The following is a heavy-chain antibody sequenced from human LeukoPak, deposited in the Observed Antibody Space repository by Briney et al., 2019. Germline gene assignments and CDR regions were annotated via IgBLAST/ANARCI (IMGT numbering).Heavy chain of an antibody. D-gene: IGHD2-15*01. J-gene: IGHJ3*02. CDR2: MNPNSGNT. V-gene: IGHV1-8*01. CDR1: GYTFTSYD. CDR3: ARGPKDVVSSAFDI. Sequence: ASVKVSFKASGYTFTSYDINWVRQATGQGLEWMGWMNPNSGNTGYAQKFQGRVTMTRNTSISTAYMELSSLRSEDTAVYYRARGPKDVVSSAFDIWGQGTMVTVPS.